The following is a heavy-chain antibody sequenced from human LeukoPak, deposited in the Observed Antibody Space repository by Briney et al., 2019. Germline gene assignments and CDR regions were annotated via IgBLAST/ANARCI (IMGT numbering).Heavy chain of an antibody. CDR2: MNPNSGNT. CDR3: ARATVVTPGYFDS. Sequence: GASVKVSCKATGYTFTSYDINWVRQATGQGLEWMGWMNPNSGNTGYAQKFQGRVTITRNTSISTAYMELSSLRSDDTAVYYCARATVVTPGYFDSWGQGTXVTVSS. J-gene: IGHJ4*02. CDR1: GYTFTSYD. D-gene: IGHD4-23*01. V-gene: IGHV1-8*03.